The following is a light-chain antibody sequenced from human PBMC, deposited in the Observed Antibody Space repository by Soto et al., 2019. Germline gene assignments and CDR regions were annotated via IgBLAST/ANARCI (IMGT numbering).Light chain of an antibody. CDR1: QTIRRW. Sequence: DIEMTQSPSTLSASVGDRLTITCRASQTIRRWLAWYQQRPGKAPKVLIYDASTLESGVPERFSGSGSETEFTLTISSLQPEDSATYYCQHYNSDPWTFGQGTKVEIK. J-gene: IGKJ1*01. CDR2: DAS. V-gene: IGKV1-5*01. CDR3: QHYNSDPWT.